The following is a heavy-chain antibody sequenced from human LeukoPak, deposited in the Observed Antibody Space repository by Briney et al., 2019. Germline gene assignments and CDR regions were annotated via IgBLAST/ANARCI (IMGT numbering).Heavy chain of an antibody. Sequence: GGSLRLSCVPPGFTFSSNGMSSVRQALGKGLECVSPTNGSGGGTYYADSVKGRFTISRDNSKNTLYLQMNSLRAEDTAVYYCAKGWTTVTPEYFDYWGQGTLVTVSS. CDR1: GFTFSSNG. J-gene: IGHJ4*02. CDR3: AKGWTTVTPEYFDY. D-gene: IGHD4-17*01. V-gene: IGHV3-23*01. CDR2: TNGSGGGT.